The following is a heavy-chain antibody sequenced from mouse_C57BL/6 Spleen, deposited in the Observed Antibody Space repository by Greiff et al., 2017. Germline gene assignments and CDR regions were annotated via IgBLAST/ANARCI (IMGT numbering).Heavy chain of an antibody. D-gene: IGHD1-1*01. CDR3: AKKTYCGSNQGDLDV. CDR2: IYPGDGVT. V-gene: IGHV1-80*01. CDR1: GYAFSSYW. Sequence: VHLVESGAELVKPGASVKISCKASGYAFSSYWMNWVKQRPGKGLEWIGQIYPGDGVTNYNGKFKGKATLTADKSSSTAYMQLSSLTSEDSAVYFGAKKTYCGSNQGDLDVWGKGTTVTVSA. J-gene: IGHJ1*03.